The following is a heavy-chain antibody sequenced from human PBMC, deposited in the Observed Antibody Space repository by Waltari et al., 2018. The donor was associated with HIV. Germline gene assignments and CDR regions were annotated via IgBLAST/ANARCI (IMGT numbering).Heavy chain of an antibody. D-gene: IGHD6-25*01. CDR2: INPNSGGT. V-gene: IGHV1-2*02. CDR3: ARARQRVEYYFDY. CDR1: GYTFTDYY. J-gene: IGHJ4*02. Sequence: QVQLVQSGAEVKKPGASAKVSCTASGYTFTDYYIHWVRQAPGQGLEWMGWINPNSGGTIYAQKFQGRVTMTRDTSINTAYMELSRLRYDDTAVYYCARARQRVEYYFDYWGQGTLVTVSS.